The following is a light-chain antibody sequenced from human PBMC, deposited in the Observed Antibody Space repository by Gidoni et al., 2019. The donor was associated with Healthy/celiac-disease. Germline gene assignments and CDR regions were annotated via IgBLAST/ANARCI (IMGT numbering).Light chain of an antibody. CDR2: WAS. CDR3: QQYYSTPPT. J-gene: IGKJ1*01. Sequence: DILMTQYPDSLAVSLGERATINCKSSQSVFYSSNNKNYLAWYQLKPGQPPKLIIYWASTRESGVPDRFSGSGSGTDFTLTISSLQAEDLAVYYCQQYYSTPPTFGQGTKVEIK. CDR1: QSVFYSSNNKNY. V-gene: IGKV4-1*01.